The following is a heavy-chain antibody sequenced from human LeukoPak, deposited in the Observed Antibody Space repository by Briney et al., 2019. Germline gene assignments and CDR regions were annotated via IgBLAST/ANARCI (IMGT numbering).Heavy chain of an antibody. CDR3: AKDLSTYSPRSSSPSEPSPPAFDI. CDR2: ITRDGSST. Sequence: PGGSLRLSCAASGFTFSSSWMHWVRQAPGKGLVWVSRITRDGSSTTYADSVKGRFTISRDNSKNTLYLQMNSLRAEDTAVYYCAKDLSTYSPRSSSPSEPSPPAFDIWGQGTMVTVSS. V-gene: IGHV3-74*01. J-gene: IGHJ3*02. CDR1: GFTFSSSW. D-gene: IGHD5-18*01.